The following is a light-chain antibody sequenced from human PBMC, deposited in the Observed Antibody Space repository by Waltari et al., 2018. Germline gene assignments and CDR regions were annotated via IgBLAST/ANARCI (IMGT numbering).Light chain of an antibody. CDR1: SSNIGSNH. CDR3: GAWDDSLSGHYV. Sequence: QSVLTQPPSASGTPGQRVTISCSGSSSNIGSNHVYWYQQLPGMAPTLLIYRNDQRPSGVPDRFSGAKAGSSASLAISGLRSEDEAEYYCGAWDDSLSGHYVFGTGTKVTVL. V-gene: IGLV1-47*01. J-gene: IGLJ1*01. CDR2: RND.